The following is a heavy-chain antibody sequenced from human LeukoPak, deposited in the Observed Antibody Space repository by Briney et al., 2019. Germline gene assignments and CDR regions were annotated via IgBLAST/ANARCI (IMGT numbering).Heavy chain of an antibody. CDR1: GFTFSSYA. J-gene: IGHJ6*02. D-gene: IGHD2-15*01. CDR3: AKSGVAAGFYYYYGMDV. V-gene: IGHV3-23*01. Sequence: PGGSLRLSCVASGFTFSSYAMSWVRQAPGKGLEWVSAISGSGGSTYYADSVKGRFTISRDNSKNTLYLQMNSLRAEDTAVYYCAKSGVAAGFYYYYGMDVWGQGPRSPSP. CDR2: ISGSGGST.